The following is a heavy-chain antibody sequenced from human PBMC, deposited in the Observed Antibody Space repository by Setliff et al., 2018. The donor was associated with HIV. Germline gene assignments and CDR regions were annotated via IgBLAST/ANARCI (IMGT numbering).Heavy chain of an antibody. CDR2: VYHTGST. V-gene: IGHV4-38-2*02. CDR3: ASSPAWRSDSGLHTFDY. J-gene: IGHJ4*02. D-gene: IGHD2-15*01. CDR1: GYSISSRYY. Sequence: SSETLSLTCTVSGYSISSRYYWGWIRQPPGRGLEWIGSVYHTGSTYYNPSLKSRVTMSADTSKNQFSLKLGSVTAADTAVYYCASSPAWRSDSGLHTFDYWGQGTLVTVSS.